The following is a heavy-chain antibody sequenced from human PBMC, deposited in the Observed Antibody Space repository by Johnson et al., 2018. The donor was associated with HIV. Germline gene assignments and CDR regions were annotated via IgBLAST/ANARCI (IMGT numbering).Heavy chain of an antibody. D-gene: IGHD3-22*01. V-gene: IGHV3-23*03. J-gene: IGHJ3*02. CDR3: AKAGGYDSSGLNDAFDI. CDR2: IYSGGST. Sequence: VQLVESGGGLVQPGGSLRLSCAASGFTFSSYAMSWVRQAPGKGLEWVSVIYSGGSTYYADSVKGRFTISRDNSKNTLYLQMNSLNTDDTAFYYCAKAGGYDSSGLNDAFDIWGQGTMVTVSS. CDR1: GFTFSSYA.